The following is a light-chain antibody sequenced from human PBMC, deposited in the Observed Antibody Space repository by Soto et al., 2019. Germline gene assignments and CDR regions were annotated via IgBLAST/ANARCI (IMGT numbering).Light chain of an antibody. Sequence: EIVLTQSPATLSLSPGERATLSCMASQSVSCYLVWYQQKPGQAPRLLIYDASNRATGIPARFSGSGSGTDFTLTISSLEPEDFAVYYCQQRSNWPMFTFGQGTKLEIK. CDR1: QSVSCY. V-gene: IGKV3-11*01. CDR3: QQRSNWPMFT. J-gene: IGKJ2*01. CDR2: DAS.